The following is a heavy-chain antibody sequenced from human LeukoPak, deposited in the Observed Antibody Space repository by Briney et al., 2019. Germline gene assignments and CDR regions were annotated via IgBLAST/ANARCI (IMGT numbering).Heavy chain of an antibody. CDR2: IIPIFGTT. CDR3: ARDNDSGDPPHFDY. V-gene: IGHV1-69*06. Sequence: SVKVSCKASGGTFNRYAISWVRQAPGQRLEWMGGIIPIFGTTNYARKFRGRVTLTADKSTRTAYMELSSLRSEDTAVYYCARDNDSGDPPHFDYWGQGTLVTVSS. D-gene: IGHD3-10*01. CDR1: GGTFNRYA. J-gene: IGHJ4*02.